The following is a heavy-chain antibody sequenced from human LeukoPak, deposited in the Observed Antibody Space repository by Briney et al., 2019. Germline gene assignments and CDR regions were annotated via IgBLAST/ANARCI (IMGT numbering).Heavy chain of an antibody. CDR3: ARDRGGQQLVLHHANYYYYGMDV. V-gene: IGHV4-34*01. Sequence: PSETLSLTCAVYGGSFSGYYWSWIRQPPGKGLEWIGEINHSGSTNYNPSLKCRVTISVDTSKNQFSLKLSSVTAADTAVYYCARDRGGQQLVLHHANYYYYGMDVWGQGTTVTVSS. CDR1: GGSFSGYY. CDR2: INHSGST. J-gene: IGHJ6*02. D-gene: IGHD6-13*01.